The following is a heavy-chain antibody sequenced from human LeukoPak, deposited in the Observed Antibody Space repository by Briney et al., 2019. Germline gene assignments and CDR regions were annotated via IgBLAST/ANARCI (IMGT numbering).Heavy chain of an antibody. J-gene: IGHJ4*02. D-gene: IGHD3-10*01. CDR3: ATDLGLTMIRGVIVH. CDR1: GFTFTNAW. V-gene: IGHV3-15*01. Sequence: PGGSLRLSCAGSGFTFTNAWMTWVRQAPGKELEWVGRIKSKGDGETTDYAAPVKGRFTMSRDDSKATLYLQMNILEAEDTAVYYCATDLGLTMIRGVIVHWGQGALVTVSS. CDR2: IKSKGDGETT.